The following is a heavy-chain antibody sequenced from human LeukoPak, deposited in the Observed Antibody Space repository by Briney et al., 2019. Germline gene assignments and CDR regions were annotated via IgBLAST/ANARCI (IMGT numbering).Heavy chain of an antibody. CDR2: IKPDGSDT. V-gene: IGHV3-74*01. Sequence: PGGSLRLSCGASGFTFTTHWIHWVRQAPGEGLVWVSRIKPDGSDTNYADSVKGRFTISRDNAKNTVYLQMNSLRAEDTAVYYCARGKYGGYFIDYWGQGTLVTVSS. CDR1: GFTFTTHW. CDR3: ARGKYGGYFIDY. D-gene: IGHD5-12*01. J-gene: IGHJ4*02.